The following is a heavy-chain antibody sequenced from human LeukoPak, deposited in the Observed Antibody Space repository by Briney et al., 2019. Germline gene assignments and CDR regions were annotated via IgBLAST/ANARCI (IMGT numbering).Heavy chain of an antibody. V-gene: IGHV3-48*03. D-gene: IGHD6-13*01. J-gene: IGHJ4*02. CDR2: ISSSGSTI. CDR3: ARAYSSSWYAKYFDY. Sequence: GGSLRLSCAASGFTFSSYEMNWVRQAPGKGLEWVSYISSSGSTIYYADSVKGRFTISRDNAKNSLYLQMNNMRAEDTAVYYCARAYSSSWYAKYFDYWGQGTLVTVSS. CDR1: GFTFSSYE.